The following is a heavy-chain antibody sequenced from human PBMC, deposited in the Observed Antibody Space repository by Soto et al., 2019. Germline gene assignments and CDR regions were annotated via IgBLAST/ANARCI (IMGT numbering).Heavy chain of an antibody. J-gene: IGHJ6*02. V-gene: IGHV3-30*03. CDR3: ARETDGMDV. Sequence: QVQLVESGGGVVQPGGSLRLSCAASGFTFRTYSIHWVRQAPGKGLEWVAVTTFDGINKYNADSVKGRFTISRDASKKTVYLQMNSLTTEDTAVYFCARETDGMDVWGQGTTVTVSS. CDR2: TTFDGINK. CDR1: GFTFRTYS.